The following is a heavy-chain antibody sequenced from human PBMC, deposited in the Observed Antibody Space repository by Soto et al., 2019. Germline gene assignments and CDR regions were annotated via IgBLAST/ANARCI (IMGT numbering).Heavy chain of an antibody. J-gene: IGHJ4*02. Sequence: GESLKISCKGSGYTFTSHWIGWVRQMPGKGLEWMGIIYPGDSDTRYSPSFQGQVTISADKSISTAYLQWSSLKASDTAMYYCARRGYYDSSGLDYWGQGTLVTVSS. CDR3: ARRGYYDSSGLDY. D-gene: IGHD3-22*01. CDR2: IYPGDSDT. V-gene: IGHV5-51*01. CDR1: GYTFTSHW.